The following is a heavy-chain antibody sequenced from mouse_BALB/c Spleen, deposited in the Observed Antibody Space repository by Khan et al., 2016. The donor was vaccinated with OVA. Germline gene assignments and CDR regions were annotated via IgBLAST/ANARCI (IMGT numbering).Heavy chain of an antibody. D-gene: IGHD1-1*01. CDR2: IYYSGTI. J-gene: IGHJ1*01. CDR1: GISITTGNYR. CDR3: ARDYGSLYWYIDV. V-gene: IGHV3-5*02. Sequence: EVQLQESGPGLVKPSQTVSLTCTVTGISITTGNYRWSWIRQFPGNKLEWIGNIYYSGTITYNPSLTSRTTITRDTSKSQFFLEMNSLTAEDTGTYFGARDYGSLYWYIDVWGAGTTVTVSS.